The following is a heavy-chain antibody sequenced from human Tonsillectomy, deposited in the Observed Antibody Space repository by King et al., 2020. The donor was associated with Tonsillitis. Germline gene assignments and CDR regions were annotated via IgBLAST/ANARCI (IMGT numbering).Heavy chain of an antibody. CDR3: ARRVTALDY. Sequence: VQLVESGGGLVQSGGSLRLSCEASGFPFSTYAMSWVRQAPGKGLEWVSVISGSGGGTSYADSVKGRFTISRDNSKNTLYLQMTSLRAEDTAVYYCARRVTALDYWGQGTLVTVSS. CDR2: ISGSGGGT. D-gene: IGHD2-21*02. CDR1: GFPFSTYA. V-gene: IGHV3-23*04. J-gene: IGHJ4*02.